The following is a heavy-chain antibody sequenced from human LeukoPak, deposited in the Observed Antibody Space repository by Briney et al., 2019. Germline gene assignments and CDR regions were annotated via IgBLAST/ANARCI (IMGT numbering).Heavy chain of an antibody. D-gene: IGHD2-2*01. J-gene: IGHJ4*02. CDR1: EFPFSNYA. CDR2: ISGSGGSP. V-gene: IGHV3-23*01. CDR3: AKDPTPYCSSTSCSIFDY. Sequence: GGSLRLSCAASEFPFSNYAMSWVRQAPGKGLEWVSTISGSGGSPYFADSVKGRFTISRDNSKNTLYLQMNSLRAEDTAVYYCAKDPTPYCSSTSCSIFDYWGQGTLVTVSS.